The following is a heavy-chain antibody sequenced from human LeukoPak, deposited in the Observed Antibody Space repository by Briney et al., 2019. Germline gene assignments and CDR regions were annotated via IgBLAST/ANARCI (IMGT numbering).Heavy chain of an antibody. V-gene: IGHV4-39*07. J-gene: IGHJ4*02. Sequence: SETLSLTCTVSGGSISNTSYYWGWIRQPPGKGLEWIGSIYYSGTTYYNPSLKSRVTISVDTSKNQFSLKLSSVTAADTAFYYCAREVLNGSGYFDYWGQGTLVTVSS. D-gene: IGHD3-3*01. CDR3: AREVLNGSGYFDY. CDR2: IYYSGTT. CDR1: GGSISNTSYY.